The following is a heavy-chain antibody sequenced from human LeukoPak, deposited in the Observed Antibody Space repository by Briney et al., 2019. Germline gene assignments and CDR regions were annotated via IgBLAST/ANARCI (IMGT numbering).Heavy chain of an antibody. Sequence: SVKVSCKASGGTFSSYAMSWVRQAPGQGLEWMGGIIPIFGTANYAQKFQGRVTITADESTSTAYMELSSLRSEDTAVYYCARDRDYYDSSGFDYWGQGTLVTVSS. D-gene: IGHD3-22*01. CDR1: GGTFSSYA. CDR2: IIPIFGTA. CDR3: ARDRDYYDSSGFDY. J-gene: IGHJ4*02. V-gene: IGHV1-69*01.